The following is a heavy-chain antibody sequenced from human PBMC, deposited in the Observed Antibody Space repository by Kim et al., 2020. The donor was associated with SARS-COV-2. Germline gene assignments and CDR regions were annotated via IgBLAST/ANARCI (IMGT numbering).Heavy chain of an antibody. J-gene: IGHJ4*02. CDR1: GGSISSYY. V-gene: IGHV4-59*01. D-gene: IGHD6-6*01. CDR2: IYYSGST. CDR3: ASSRGYSSSSKLVFDY. Sequence: SETLSLTCTVSGGSISSYYWSWIRQPPGKGLEWIGYIYYSGSTNYNPSLKSRVTISVDTSKNQFSLKLSSVTAADTAVYYCASSRGYSSSSKLVFDYWGQGTLVTVSS.